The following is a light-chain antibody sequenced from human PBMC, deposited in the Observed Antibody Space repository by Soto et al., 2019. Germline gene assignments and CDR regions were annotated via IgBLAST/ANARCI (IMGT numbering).Light chain of an antibody. J-gene: IGKJ3*01. V-gene: IGKV3-20*01. CDR2: AAS. CDR1: QSISSNY. CDR3: HKYGSGLT. Sequence: EIVLTQSPGTLSLSPGERATLSCRASQSISSNYLAWYQHKPVQGPRLLLYAASSRATAIPDRVSGSGSGTDFTLTISRLEPADFEVYYCHKYGSGLTFGPGTKVDIK.